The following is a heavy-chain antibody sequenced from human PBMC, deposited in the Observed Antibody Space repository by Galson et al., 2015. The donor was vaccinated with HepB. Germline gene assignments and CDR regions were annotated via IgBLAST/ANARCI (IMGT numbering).Heavy chain of an antibody. D-gene: IGHD1-1*01. CDR1: GFTFSSYR. J-gene: IGHJ4*02. Sequence: SLRLSCAASGFTFSSYRMSWVRQAPGKGLEWVTNIKYDGNEKYYVDSVKGRFTISRDNAKNSLYLQMNSLRAEDTAVYYCARVVTGTTVVQDYWGQGTLVTVSS. CDR3: ARVVTGTTVVQDY. V-gene: IGHV3-7*01. CDR2: IKYDGNEK.